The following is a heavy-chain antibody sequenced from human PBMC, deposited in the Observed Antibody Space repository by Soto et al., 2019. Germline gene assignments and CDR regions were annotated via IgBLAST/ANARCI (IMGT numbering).Heavy chain of an antibody. D-gene: IGHD3-3*02. V-gene: IGHV1-3*01. CDR1: GYTFSAYT. CDR3: ARDTETLGPRANDALDI. CDR2: INAGSGNT. J-gene: IGHJ3*02. Sequence: ASVKVSCKASGYTFSAYTMNWVRQAPGQSFEWMGWINAGSGNTKYSQNFQGRVSITRDTSASTVYMELTGLTSEETAVYYCARDTETLGPRANDALDIWGQGTMVTVSS.